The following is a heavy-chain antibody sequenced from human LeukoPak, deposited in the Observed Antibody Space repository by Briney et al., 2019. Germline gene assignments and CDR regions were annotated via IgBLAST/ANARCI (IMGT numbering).Heavy chain of an antibody. D-gene: IGHD3-22*01. J-gene: IGHJ4*02. CDR3: IRRSNRYDTSDFAH. CDR1: GFTFSNAW. Sequence: GGSLRLSCVASGFTFSNAWMNGVRQARGGGREWGGRIYRKIDGGTTEYSERVKGRFAISRDDVKNTLNVQMKSRKTEDTAVYYCIRRSNRYDTSDFAHWGQGTLVTVSS. V-gene: IGHV3-15*01. CDR2: IYRKIDGGTT.